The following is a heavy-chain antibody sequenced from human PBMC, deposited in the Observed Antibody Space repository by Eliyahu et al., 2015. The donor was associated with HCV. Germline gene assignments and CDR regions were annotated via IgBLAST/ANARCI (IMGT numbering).Heavy chain of an antibody. CDR1: GXTFSXPY. V-gene: IGHV3-11*01. CDR2: SSFSVSTI. J-gene: IGHJ2*01. CDR3: AKERLHDGSPQGYFDL. Sequence: QVHLVESGGSLVKPGGSLXXXCXASGXTFSXPYMTWIRQAPGKGLEWLAYSSFSVSTIYYADSVEGRFTISRDNSKNSLYLQMDSLRAEDTAIYYCAKERLHDGSPQGYFDLWGRGTLVTVSS.